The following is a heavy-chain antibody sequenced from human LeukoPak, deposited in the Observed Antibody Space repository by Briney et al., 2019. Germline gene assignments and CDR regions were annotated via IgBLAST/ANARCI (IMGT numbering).Heavy chain of an antibody. Sequence: PGGSLSLSCAASGFIFSSYEMNWVRQAPGKGLEWVSYISSSGSTIYYADSVKGRFTISRDNAKNSLYLQMNSLRAEDTAIYYCARACSSTSCYSDYWGQGTLVTVSS. D-gene: IGHD2-2*01. CDR3: ARACSSTSCYSDY. J-gene: IGHJ4*02. V-gene: IGHV3-48*03. CDR1: GFIFSSYE. CDR2: ISSSGSTI.